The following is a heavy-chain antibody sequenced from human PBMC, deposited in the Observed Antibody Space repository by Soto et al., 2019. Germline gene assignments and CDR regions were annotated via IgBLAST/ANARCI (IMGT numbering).Heavy chain of an antibody. D-gene: IGHD5-18*01. CDR1: GGSIGSSSYY. V-gene: IGHV4-39*01. CDR3: ARHGYSYGPSFDY. CDR2: IYYSGST. Sequence: SETLSLTCTVSGGSIGSSSYYWGWIRQPPGKGLEWIGSIYYSGSTYYNPSLKSRVTISVDTSKNQFSLKLSSVTAADTAVYYCARHGYSYGPSFDYWGQGTLVTVSS. J-gene: IGHJ4*02.